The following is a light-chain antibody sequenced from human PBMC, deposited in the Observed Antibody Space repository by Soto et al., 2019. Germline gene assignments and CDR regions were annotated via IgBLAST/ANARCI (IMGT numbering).Light chain of an antibody. CDR1: QSVSNK. CDR2: AAS. Sequence: EIVLTQSPATLSLSPGERATLSCRASQSVSNKLVWYQQKPGQAPRLLMYAASTRATGIPARSSGSGSETEFTLTISSLQSEDFAVYYCQQYANWPKTFGQGTKVDI. V-gene: IGKV3-15*01. J-gene: IGKJ1*01. CDR3: QQYANWPKT.